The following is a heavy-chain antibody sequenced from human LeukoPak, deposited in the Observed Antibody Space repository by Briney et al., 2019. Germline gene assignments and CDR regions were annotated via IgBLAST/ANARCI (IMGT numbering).Heavy chain of an antibody. V-gene: IGHV1-69*04. CDR3: ARSHYGDYITGFDP. J-gene: IGHJ5*02. CDR2: IIRILGIA. D-gene: IGHD4-17*01. CDR1: AGTFSSYA. Sequence: SVKVSCKASAGTFSSYAISWVRQAPGQGLEWMGRIIRILGIANYAQKFEGRVTITADKSTSTAYMELSSLRSEDTAVYYCARSHYGDYITGFDPWGQGTLVTVSS.